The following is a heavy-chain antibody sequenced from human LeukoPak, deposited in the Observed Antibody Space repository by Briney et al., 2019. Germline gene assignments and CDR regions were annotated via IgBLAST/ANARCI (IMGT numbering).Heavy chain of an antibody. CDR2: ISGSGGST. Sequence: GGSLRLSCAASGFTFSSYGMHWVRQAPGKGLEWVSAISGSGGSTYYADSVKGRFTISRDNSKNTLYLQMNSLRAEDTAVYYCAKDPLYSYDLYFDYWGQGTLVTVSS. CDR1: GFTFSSYG. CDR3: AKDPLYSYDLYFDY. V-gene: IGHV3-23*01. J-gene: IGHJ4*02. D-gene: IGHD5-18*01.